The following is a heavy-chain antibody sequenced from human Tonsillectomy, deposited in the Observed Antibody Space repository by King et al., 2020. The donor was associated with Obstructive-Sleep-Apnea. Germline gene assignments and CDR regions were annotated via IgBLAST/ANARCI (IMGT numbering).Heavy chain of an antibody. V-gene: IGHV4-4*02. J-gene: IGHJ6*02. Sequence: QLQESGPGLVKPSGTLSLTCAVSGGSISSRNWWSWVRQPPGKGLEWIGEIYHSGSTNYTPSLKSRVTISVDKSKNQFSLKVSSMTAADTAAYYCARAGDWDYYYGMDVWGQGTTVTVSS. CDR3: ARAGDWDYYYGMDV. CDR1: GGSISSRNW. CDR2: IYHSGST. D-gene: IGHD3-9*01.